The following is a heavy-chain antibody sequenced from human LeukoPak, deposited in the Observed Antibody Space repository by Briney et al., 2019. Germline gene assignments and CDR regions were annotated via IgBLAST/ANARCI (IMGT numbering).Heavy chain of an antibody. CDR3: ARERQLERLAFGKEGSAFDY. CDR1: GFTFSSYS. CDR2: ITSTSRSI. V-gene: IGHV3-21*01. Sequence: GGSLRLSCAASGFTFSSYSMNWVRQAPGKGLEWVSSITSTSRSILYADSLKGRFSISRDNARNSLFLQMNTLRAEDTAVYYCARERQLERLAFGKEGSAFDYWGQGTLVTVSS. D-gene: IGHD1-1*01. J-gene: IGHJ4*02.